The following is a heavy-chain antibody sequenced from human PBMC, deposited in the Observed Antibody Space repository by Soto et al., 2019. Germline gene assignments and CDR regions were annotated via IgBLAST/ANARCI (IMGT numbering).Heavy chain of an antibody. CDR2: IYPGDSDT. CDR1: GYSFASYW. V-gene: IGHV5-51*01. Sequence: PGESLRICCKVSGYSFASYWIGWVRQMPGKGLEWMGIIYPGDSDTRYSPSFQGQVTISADKSISTAYLQWSSLKASDTAMYYCPRHPYGMDVWGKGTTVTVSS. J-gene: IGHJ6*04. CDR3: PRHPYGMDV.